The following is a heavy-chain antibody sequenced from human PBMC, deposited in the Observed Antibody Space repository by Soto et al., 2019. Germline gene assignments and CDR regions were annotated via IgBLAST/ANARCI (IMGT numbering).Heavy chain of an antibody. CDR3: AKDLASSGWYAEYFQH. J-gene: IGHJ1*01. Sequence: PGGSLRQSRGAAGFSFSRYAMSWVRKAPGKGLESVSAISGSRGSTYYADSVKGRFTISRDNSKNTLYLQMNSLRAEDTAVYYCAKDLASSGWYAEYFQHWGQGTLVTVSS. CDR1: GFSFSRYA. V-gene: IGHV3-23*01. CDR2: ISGSRGST. D-gene: IGHD6-19*01.